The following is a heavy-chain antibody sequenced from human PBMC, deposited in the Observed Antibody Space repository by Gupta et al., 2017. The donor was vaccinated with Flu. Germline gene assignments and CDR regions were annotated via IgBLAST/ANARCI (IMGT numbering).Heavy chain of an antibody. CDR2: INHSGST. Sequence: QVQLQQWGAGLLKPSETLSLTCAVYGGSFSGYYWSWIRQPPGKGLEWIGEINHSGSTNYNPSLKSRVTISVDTSKNQFSLKLSSVTAADTAVYYCARGLRDIVVVPAANIWSLDPWGQGTLVTVSS. CDR1: GGSFSGYY. CDR3: ARGLRDIVVVPAANIWSLDP. J-gene: IGHJ5*02. V-gene: IGHV4-34*01. D-gene: IGHD2-2*01.